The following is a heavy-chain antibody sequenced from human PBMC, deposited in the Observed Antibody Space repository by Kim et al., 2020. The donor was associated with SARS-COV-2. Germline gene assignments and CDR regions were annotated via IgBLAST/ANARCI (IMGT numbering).Heavy chain of an antibody. CDR3: ARGPPRKEWSWNAPPATRIHGLDV. Sequence: SETLSLTCTVSGGSMNTYYWSWIRQPPGKGLEYIGYIYYSGSTNYNPSLKSRVTISLDTSKKQFSLKLSSMTAADTAVYYCARGPPRKEWSWNAPPATRIHGLDVWGQGTTVTVSS. V-gene: IGHV4-59*01. D-gene: IGHD2-15*01. J-gene: IGHJ6*02. CDR2: IYYSGST. CDR1: GGSMNTYY.